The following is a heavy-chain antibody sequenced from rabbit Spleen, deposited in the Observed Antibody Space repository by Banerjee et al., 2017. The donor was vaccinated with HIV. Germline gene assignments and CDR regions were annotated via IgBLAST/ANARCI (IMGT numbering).Heavy chain of an antibody. CDR3: ARDTGSSFSSYGMDL. J-gene: IGHJ6*01. D-gene: IGHD8-1*01. CDR1: GFDFSSRYY. V-gene: IGHV1S45*01. CDR2: IVAGSSGDT. Sequence: QEQLVESGGGLVQPEASLTVTCKASGFDFSSRYYMCWVRQAPGKGLEWIACIVAGSSGDTYYANWAKGRFTISKTSSTTVTLQMTSLTVADTATYFCARDTGSSFSSYGMDLWGQGTLVTVS.